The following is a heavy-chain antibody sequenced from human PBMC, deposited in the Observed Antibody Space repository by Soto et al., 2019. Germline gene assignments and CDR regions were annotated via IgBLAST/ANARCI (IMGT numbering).Heavy chain of an antibody. J-gene: IGHJ4*02. Sequence: QVTLKESGPTLVKPTQTLTLTCTFSGLSLSTSGVGVGWIRQPPGKALEWLALIYWDDDKRYSPSLKSRLTITKDTSKNQVVLTMTNMDPVDTATYYCAHTSYYYDSSGYPLFDHWGQGTLVTVSS. V-gene: IGHV2-5*02. CDR3: AHTSYYYDSSGYPLFDH. CDR1: GLSLSTSGVG. CDR2: IYWDDDK. D-gene: IGHD3-22*01.